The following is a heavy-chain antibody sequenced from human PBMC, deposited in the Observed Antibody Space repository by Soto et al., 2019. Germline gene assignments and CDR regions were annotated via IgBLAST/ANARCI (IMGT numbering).Heavy chain of an antibody. Sequence: GGSLRLSCAASGFTFSGDYMTWVRQSPGRGLEWVGNIKQDGSEKYYVDSLKGRFSISRDNAKKSLYLQMNSLRVEDTAVYYCARGRSDDYFDYWGQGTLVTVSS. CDR1: GFTFSGDY. J-gene: IGHJ4*02. V-gene: IGHV3-7*01. D-gene: IGHD2-15*01. CDR3: ARGRSDDYFDY. CDR2: IKQDGSEK.